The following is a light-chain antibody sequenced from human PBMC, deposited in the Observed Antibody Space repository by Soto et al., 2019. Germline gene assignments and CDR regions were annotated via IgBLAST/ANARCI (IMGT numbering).Light chain of an antibody. CDR3: QQSHSVPLT. Sequence: DIQLTQSPSFLSASVGDRVTITCRASQGLNSYLAWYQQKPGEAPKRLIYGASILQDGVPSRFSGSGSGTDYTLTISGLQTEDFGTYYCQQSHSVPLTFGGGTKVDIK. J-gene: IGKJ4*01. V-gene: IGKV1-9*01. CDR2: GAS. CDR1: QGLNSY.